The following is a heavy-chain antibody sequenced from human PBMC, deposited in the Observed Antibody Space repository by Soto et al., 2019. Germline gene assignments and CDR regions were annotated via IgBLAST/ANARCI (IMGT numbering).Heavy chain of an antibody. V-gene: IGHV4-4*02. D-gene: IGHD1-1*01. CDR1: GGSFTSNNW. CDR2: IYRTGST. Sequence: WETLSLTCTFSGGSFTSNNWWTWVRQPPGQGLEWIGEIYRTGSTNYNPSLKSRVTISLDKSENQFSLKVTSLTAADTAVYYCPSRDKATSVEYWGQATLVNVS. CDR3: PSRDKATSVEY. J-gene: IGHJ4*02.